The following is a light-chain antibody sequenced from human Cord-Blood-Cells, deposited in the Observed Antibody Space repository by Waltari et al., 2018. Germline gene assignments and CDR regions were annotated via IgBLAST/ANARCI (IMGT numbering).Light chain of an antibody. Sequence: QSALTQPPSASGSPGQSVTLPVHGTSSDVCGYNYVSWYQQHPGKAPKLMIYEVSKRPSGVPDRFSGSKSGNTASLTVSGLQAEDEADYYCSSYAGSNNYVFGTGTKVTVL. CDR2: EVS. V-gene: IGLV2-8*01. J-gene: IGLJ1*01. CDR3: SSYAGSNNYV. CDR1: SSDVCGYNY.